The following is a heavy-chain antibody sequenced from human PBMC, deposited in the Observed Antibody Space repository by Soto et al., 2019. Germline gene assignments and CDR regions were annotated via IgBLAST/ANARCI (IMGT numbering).Heavy chain of an antibody. D-gene: IGHD3-3*01. CDR3: AKDRGSGYRSYDWFDP. V-gene: IGHV3-9*01. CDR1: GFTFDDYA. CDR2: ISWSSGSI. Sequence: PGGSLRLSCAASGFTFDDYAVDWVRQAAGKGLEWVSGISWSSGSIGYADSVKGRFTISRDNAKNSLYLQMNSLRAEDTALYYCAKDRGSGYRSYDWFDPWGQGTLVNVSS. J-gene: IGHJ5*02.